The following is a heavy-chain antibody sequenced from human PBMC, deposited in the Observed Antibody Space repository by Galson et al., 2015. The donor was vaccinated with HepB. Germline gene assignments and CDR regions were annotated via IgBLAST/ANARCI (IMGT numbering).Heavy chain of an antibody. Sequence: CAISGDSVSSNSAAWNWIRQSPSRGLEWLGRTYYRSKWYNDYAVSVKSRITINPDTSKNQFSLQLNSVTPEDTAVYYCASNGPVGATGGDAFDIWGQGTMVTVSS. CDR2: TYYRSKWYN. J-gene: IGHJ3*02. CDR1: GDSVSSNSAA. D-gene: IGHD1-26*01. CDR3: ASNGPVGATGGDAFDI. V-gene: IGHV6-1*01.